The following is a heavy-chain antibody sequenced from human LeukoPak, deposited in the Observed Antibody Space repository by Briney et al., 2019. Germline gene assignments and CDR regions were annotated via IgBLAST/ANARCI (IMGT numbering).Heavy chain of an antibody. V-gene: IGHV6-1*01. Sequence: QTLSLTCAISGDSVSSSSATWSWLRQSPSRGLEWLGRTFYRSKWYSDYAASVEGRITINPDTSRNRFSLQLDFVTPEDSAVYFCAGWLTTSARIDFWGRGTVVTV. J-gene: IGHJ3*01. CDR3: AGWLTTSARIDF. CDR2: TFYRSKWYS. D-gene: IGHD4-11*01. CDR1: GDSVSSSSAT.